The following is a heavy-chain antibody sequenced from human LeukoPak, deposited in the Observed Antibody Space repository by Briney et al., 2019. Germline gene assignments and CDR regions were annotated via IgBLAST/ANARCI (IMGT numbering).Heavy chain of an antibody. J-gene: IGHJ4*02. Sequence: GGSLRLSCAASGLIVSSNYMSWVRQAPGKGLEWVSLIKSGGSTYYADSVKGRFTISRDNSKNTLYLQMNSLRAEDTAVYYCAKGGGITMIVVVIDYWGQGTLVTVSS. CDR2: IKSGGST. CDR1: GLIVSSNY. CDR3: AKGGGITMIVVVIDY. V-gene: IGHV3-53*01. D-gene: IGHD3-22*01.